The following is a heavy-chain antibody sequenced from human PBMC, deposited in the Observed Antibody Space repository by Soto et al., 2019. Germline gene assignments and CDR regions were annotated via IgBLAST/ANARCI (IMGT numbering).Heavy chain of an antibody. Sequence: QVQLQESGPGLVRPSETLSLTCTVSGGPMDHWWSWVRQPPGKGLEWIGEIYHSGGTNYNPSLKSRATISVDQSKNQFSLMLTSMTAADTAVYYCMQKGRYSLEYWGQGTLVTVSS. J-gene: IGHJ4*02. D-gene: IGHD3-16*02. V-gene: IGHV4-4*02. CDR3: MQKGRYSLEY. CDR1: GGPMDHW. CDR2: IYHSGGT.